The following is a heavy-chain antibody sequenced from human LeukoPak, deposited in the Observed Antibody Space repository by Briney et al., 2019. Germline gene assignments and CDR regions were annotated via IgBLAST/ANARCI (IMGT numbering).Heavy chain of an antibody. D-gene: IGHD6-19*01. J-gene: IGHJ5*02. V-gene: IGHV1-46*01. Sequence: ASVKVSCNASGYTFTSYYMHWVRQAPGQGLEWMEIINPSGGSTSYAQKFQGRVTMTRDTSTSTVYMELSSLRSEDTAVYYCARAFPGIAVAGQNWFDPWGQGTLVTVSS. CDR3: ARAFPGIAVAGQNWFDP. CDR2: INPSGGST. CDR1: GYTFTSYY.